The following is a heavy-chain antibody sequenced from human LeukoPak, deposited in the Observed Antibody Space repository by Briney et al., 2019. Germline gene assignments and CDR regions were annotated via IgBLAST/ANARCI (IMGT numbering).Heavy chain of an antibody. J-gene: IGHJ4*02. Sequence: ASVKVSCKASGYTFTGYYMHWVRQAPGQGLEWMGRINPNSGGTNYAQKFQGRVTMTRDTSISTAYMELSRLRFDDTAVYYCARIRLRSVTTVFDYWGQGTLVTVSS. CDR1: GYTFTGYY. CDR2: INPNSGGT. V-gene: IGHV1-2*06. CDR3: ARIRLRSVTTVFDY. D-gene: IGHD4-17*01.